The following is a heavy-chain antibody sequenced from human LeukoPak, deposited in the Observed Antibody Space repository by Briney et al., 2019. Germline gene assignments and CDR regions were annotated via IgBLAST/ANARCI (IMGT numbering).Heavy chain of an antibody. J-gene: IGHJ4*02. CDR2: ISSSSSYI. CDR1: GFTFSSYS. D-gene: IGHD6-13*01. CDR3: ARAIAAAGTGGY. V-gene: IGHV3-21*01. Sequence: GGSLRLSCAASGFTFSSYSMNWVRQAPGKGLEWVSSISSSSSYIYYADSVKGRFTISRDNAKNSLCLQMNSLRAEDTAVYYCARAIAAAGTGGYWGQGTLVTVSS.